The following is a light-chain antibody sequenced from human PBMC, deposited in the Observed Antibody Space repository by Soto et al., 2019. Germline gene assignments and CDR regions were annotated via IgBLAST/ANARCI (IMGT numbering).Light chain of an antibody. V-gene: IGLV2-14*01. Sequence: QYALTQPASVSGSPGQSITISCTGTNSDVGAYNYVSWYQHHPGKAPKLLIYEVTNRPSGISNRFSGSKSGNTASLTISGLQPEDEANYYCGSYTSSSTLVFGAGTKLTVL. J-gene: IGLJ2*01. CDR1: NSDVGAYNY. CDR2: EVT. CDR3: GSYTSSSTLV.